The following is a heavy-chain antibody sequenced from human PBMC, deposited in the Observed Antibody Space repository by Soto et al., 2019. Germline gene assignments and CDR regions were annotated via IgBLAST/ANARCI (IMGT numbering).Heavy chain of an antibody. D-gene: IGHD5-12*01. CDR1: GYTFISYD. J-gene: IGHJ4*02. CDR2: MNPNTGDT. CDR3: ARGDGYIFDY. V-gene: IGHV1-8*01. Sequence: QVQLVQSGAEVKKPGASVKVSCKASGYTFISYDINWVRQATGQGLEWMGWMNPNTGDTGYGQKFQGRVTMTRNTSINTANLELSSLRSDDTAVYFCARGDGYIFDYWGQGTLVTVSS.